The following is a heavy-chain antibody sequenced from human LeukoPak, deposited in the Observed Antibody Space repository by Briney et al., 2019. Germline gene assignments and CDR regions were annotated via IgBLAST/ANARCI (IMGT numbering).Heavy chain of an antibody. D-gene: IGHD6-13*01. V-gene: IGHV4-59*12. J-gene: IGHJ3*02. CDR3: ARAGSSWLDAFDI. CDR2: IYYSGSA. CDR1: GGSISSYY. Sequence: SETLSLTCTVSGGSISSYYWSWIRQPPGKGLEWIGYIYYSGSANYNPSLKSRVTMSVDTSKNQFSLKLSSVTAADTAVYYCARAGSSWLDAFDIWGQGTMVTVSS.